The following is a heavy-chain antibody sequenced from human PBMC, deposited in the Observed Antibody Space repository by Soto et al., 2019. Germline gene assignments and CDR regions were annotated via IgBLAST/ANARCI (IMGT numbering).Heavy chain of an antibody. CDR2: IIPIFGKT. V-gene: IGHV1-69*01. CDR3: ATSGYNYGPFDY. D-gene: IGHD2-15*01. J-gene: IGHJ4*03. CDR1: GDTFKNYA. Sequence: QVQLVQSGAEVRKPGSSVKISCRASGDTFKNYAISWVRQAPGQGLEWMGGIIPIFGKTDYAKTFHGRVTYNGDESTYTAHMELRGLRSDDTALYYCATSGYNYGPFDYWGRGLLVSVSS.